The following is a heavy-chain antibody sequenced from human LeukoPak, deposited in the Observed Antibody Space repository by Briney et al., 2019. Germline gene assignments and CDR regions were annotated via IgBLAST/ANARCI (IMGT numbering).Heavy chain of an antibody. J-gene: IGHJ4*02. Sequence: PGGSLRLSCAASGFTFSSYSMNWVRQAPGKGLEWVSSISSSSSYIYYADSGKGRFTISRDNAKNSLYLQMNSLRAEDTAVYYCASIPITILHPDVDHCGQGTLVTVSS. D-gene: IGHD3-10*01. CDR3: ASIPITILHPDVDH. V-gene: IGHV3-21*01. CDR2: ISSSSSYI. CDR1: GFTFSSYS.